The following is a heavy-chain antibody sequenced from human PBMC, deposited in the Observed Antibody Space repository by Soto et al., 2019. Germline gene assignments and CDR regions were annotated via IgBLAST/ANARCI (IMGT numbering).Heavy chain of an antibody. D-gene: IGHD3-22*01. V-gene: IGHV3-23*01. CDR1: GFTFSSYA. J-gene: IGHJ5*02. CDR2: ISGSGGST. Sequence: PGGSPRLSCAASGFTFSSYAMSWVRQAPGKGLEWVSAISGSGGSTYYADSVKGRFTISRDNSKNTLYLQMNSLRAEGTAVYYCAKASSGYYASWFDPWGQGTLVTVSS. CDR3: AKASSGYYASWFDP.